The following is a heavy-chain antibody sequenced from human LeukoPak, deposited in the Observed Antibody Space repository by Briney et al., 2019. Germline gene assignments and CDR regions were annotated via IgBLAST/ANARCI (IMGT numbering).Heavy chain of an antibody. Sequence: GGSLRLSCAASGFTFSTYEMYSVRQAPGKGLEYVSAISSDGVSTYYANSVKGRFTISRDNSKNTLYLQMGSLRPEDMAVYYCAREDDYTSGWTSFDYWGQGTLVTVSS. CDR1: GFTFSTYE. D-gene: IGHD6-19*01. CDR3: AREDDYTSGWTSFDY. CDR2: ISSDGVST. J-gene: IGHJ4*02. V-gene: IGHV3-64*01.